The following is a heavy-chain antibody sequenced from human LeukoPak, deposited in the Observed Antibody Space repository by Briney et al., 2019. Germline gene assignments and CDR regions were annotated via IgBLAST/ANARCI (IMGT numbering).Heavy chain of an antibody. CDR1: RLTFSSYW. J-gene: IGHJ4*02. CDR3: ARDKPRGSYYGSIFDS. Sequence: GGSLRLSCEACRLTFSSYWMSWVRQAPGKGLEWVANIRDDGGEIYYVDSVKGRFTISRDNAKSSLFLQMNSLRAEDAAVYYCARDKPRGSYYGSIFDSWGQGTLVTVSS. CDR2: IRDDGGEI. D-gene: IGHD1-26*01. V-gene: IGHV3-7*01.